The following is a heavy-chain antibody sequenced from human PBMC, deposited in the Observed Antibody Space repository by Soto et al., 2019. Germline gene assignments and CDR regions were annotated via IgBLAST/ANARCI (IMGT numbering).Heavy chain of an antibody. CDR3: ARVGFEYYDGMDV. CDR2: INHSGST. Sequence: SETLSLTCAVYGGSFSGYYWSWIRQPPGKGLEWIGEINHSGSTNYNPSLKSRVTISVDTSKNQFSLKLSSVTAADTAGYYCARVGFEYYDGMDVWGQGTTVT. V-gene: IGHV4-34*01. CDR1: GGSFSGYY. D-gene: IGHD3-9*01. J-gene: IGHJ6*02.